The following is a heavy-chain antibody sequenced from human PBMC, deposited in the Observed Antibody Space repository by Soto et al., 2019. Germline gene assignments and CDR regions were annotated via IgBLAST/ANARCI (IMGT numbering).Heavy chain of an antibody. J-gene: IGHJ4*02. V-gene: IGHV2-5*01. CDR2: IYWNDDK. Sequence: SGPTLVNPTQTLTLTCTFSGFSLSTSGVGVGWIRQPPGKALEWLALIYWNDDKRYSPALKSRLTITKDTSKNQVVLTMTNMDPVDTAKYSSAHRRLTTVIIDHWGQGTLVTVSS. CDR1: GFSLSTSGVG. CDR3: AHRRLTTVIIDH. D-gene: IGHD4-17*01.